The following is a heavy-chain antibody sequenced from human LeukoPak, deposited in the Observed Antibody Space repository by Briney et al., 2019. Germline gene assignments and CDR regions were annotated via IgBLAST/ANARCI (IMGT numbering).Heavy chain of an antibody. J-gene: IGHJ6*03. Sequence: GGSLRLSCAASGFTFSSYAMSWVRQAPGKGLEWVSAISGSGGSTYYADSVKGRFTISRDNSKNTLYLQMNSLRAEDTAVYYCARADFSGYDFDYYYYYYMDVWGKGTTVTVSS. V-gene: IGHV3-23*01. D-gene: IGHD5-12*01. CDR2: ISGSGGST. CDR3: ARADFSGYDFDYYYYYYMDV. CDR1: GFTFSSYA.